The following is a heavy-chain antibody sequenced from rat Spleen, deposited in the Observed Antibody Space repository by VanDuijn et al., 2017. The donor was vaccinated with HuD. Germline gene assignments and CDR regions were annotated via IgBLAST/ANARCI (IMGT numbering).Heavy chain of an antibody. CDR1: GFTFNNYG. CDR3: ATTALYYSADPYYFDY. Sequence: EVQLVESGGGLVQPGRSLKLSCAASGFTFNNYGMHWIRQAPTKGLEWVASISPSGGSTFYRDSVKGRFTISRDIAKNTLYLQMDSLRSEDTATYYCATTALYYSADPYYFDYWGQGVMVTVSS. D-gene: IGHD1-1*01. V-gene: IGHV5-19*01. J-gene: IGHJ2*01. CDR2: ISPSGGST.